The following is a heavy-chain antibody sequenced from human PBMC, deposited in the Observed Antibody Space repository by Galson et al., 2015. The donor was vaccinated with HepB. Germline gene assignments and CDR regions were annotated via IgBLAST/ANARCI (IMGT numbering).Heavy chain of an antibody. CDR3: ARRGRRAIVVVVAATNWFDP. CDR2: NNPSGST. V-gene: IGHV4-34*01. Sequence: SETLSLTCAVYGGSFCGYYWSRIRPPPGEGGGWVWGNNPSGSTHHHPSLKSRVTISVDTSKNQFSLKLSSVTAADTAVYYCARRGRRAIVVVVAATNWFDPWGQGTLVTVSS. J-gene: IGHJ5*02. D-gene: IGHD2-15*01. CDR1: GGSFCGYY.